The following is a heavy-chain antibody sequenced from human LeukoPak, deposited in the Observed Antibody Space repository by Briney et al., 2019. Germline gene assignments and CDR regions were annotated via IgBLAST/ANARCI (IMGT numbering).Heavy chain of an antibody. V-gene: IGHV3-48*01. J-gene: IGHJ4*02. Sequence: PGGSVRLSCAASGFTFSSYSMNWVRQAPGKGLEWVSFISSRSSTIYYADSVKGRFTISRDNAKNSLYLQMNSLRAEDTAVFYCARDDSNYGGYWGQGTLVTVSS. D-gene: IGHD4-11*01. CDR2: ISSRSSTI. CDR3: ARDDSNYGGY. CDR1: GFTFSSYS.